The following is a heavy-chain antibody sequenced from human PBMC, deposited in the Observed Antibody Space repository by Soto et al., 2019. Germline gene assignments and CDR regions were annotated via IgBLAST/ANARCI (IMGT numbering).Heavy chain of an antibody. CDR2: ISGSGGSGGST. J-gene: IGHJ4*02. V-gene: IGHV3-23*01. D-gene: IGHD6-19*01. Sequence: EVQLLESGGGLVQPGGSLRLSCAASGFTFSSYVMSWVRQAPGKGLEWVSTISGSGGSGGSTYYADSVKGRFTISRDNSENMLYLQMTGLRAEDTAVYYCAKDPYSSAWFPRAIDYWGQGTLVTVSS. CDR3: AKDPYSSAWFPRAIDY. CDR1: GFTFSSYV.